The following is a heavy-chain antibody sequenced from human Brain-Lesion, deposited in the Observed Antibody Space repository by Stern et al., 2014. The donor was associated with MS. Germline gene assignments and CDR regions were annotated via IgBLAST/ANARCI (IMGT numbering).Heavy chain of an antibody. J-gene: IGHJ5*02. CDR2: IYYSGNT. CDR1: GGSVSSTSYA. CDR3: AGEEDIRYCSGGSCTGNWFDP. D-gene: IGHD2-15*01. Sequence: QLQLQESGPGLVKPSETLSLTCTVAGGSVSSTSYAWAWIRQPPGKGLEWIGTIYYSGNTYYSPSLKSRLTISLDTYKNQFSLQLRSVTAADTAVYYCAGEEDIRYCSGGSCTGNWFDPWGQGTLVTVSS. V-gene: IGHV4-39*01.